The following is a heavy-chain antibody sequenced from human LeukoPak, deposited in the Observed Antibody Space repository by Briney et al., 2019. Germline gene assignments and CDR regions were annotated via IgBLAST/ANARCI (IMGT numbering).Heavy chain of an antibody. D-gene: IGHD2-21*02. CDR1: GYTLTSNY. CDR2: INPSGGST. V-gene: IGHV1-46*03. Sequence: ASVKVSCKASGYTLTSNYIHWVRQAPGQGLEWMGIINPSGGSTTYAQKFQGRVTMTRDTSTSTVYMELTSLRSEDTAVYYCAKGRSDFFAYYYYLDVWGKGTTVTVS. CDR3: AKGRSDFFAYYYYLDV. J-gene: IGHJ6*03.